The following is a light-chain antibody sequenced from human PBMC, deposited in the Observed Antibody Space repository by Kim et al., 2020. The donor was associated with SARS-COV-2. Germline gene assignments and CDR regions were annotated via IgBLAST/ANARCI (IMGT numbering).Light chain of an antibody. J-gene: IGLJ3*02. CDR2: GKN. CDR3: NSRDSSGNQV. V-gene: IGLV3-19*01. CDR1: SLRSYY. Sequence: SELTQDPAVPVALGQTVRITCQGDSLRSYYASWYQQKPGQAPVLVIYGKNNRPSGIPDRFSGSSSGNTASLTITGAQAEDEADYYCNSRDSSGNQVFGGG.